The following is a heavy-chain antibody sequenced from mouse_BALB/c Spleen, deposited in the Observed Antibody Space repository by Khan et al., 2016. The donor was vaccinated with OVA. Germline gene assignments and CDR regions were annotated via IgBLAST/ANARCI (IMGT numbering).Heavy chain of an antibody. Sequence: EVELVESGGDLVKPGGSLKLSCSASGFTFSSYAMSWVRQTPEKRLEWVATISSGGDSLYYPDTVKGRFTISRDNTKSTLYLHMSSLKSEDTAMYYCTRRSYCPFAYWGQVTLVTVSA. V-gene: IGHV5-6*01. CDR1: GFTFSSYA. CDR2: ISSGGDSL. D-gene: IGHD1-1*01. J-gene: IGHJ3*01. CDR3: TRRSYCPFAY.